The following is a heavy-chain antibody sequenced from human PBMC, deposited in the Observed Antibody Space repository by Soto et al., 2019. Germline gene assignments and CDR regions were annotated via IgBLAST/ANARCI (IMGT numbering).Heavy chain of an antibody. Sequence: GASVKVSCKASGCTFTSYGISWVRQAPGQGLEWMGWISAYNGNTNYAQKLQGRVTMTTDTSTSTAYMELRSLRSDDTAVYYCARATFVVVTAAMSYWGQGTLVTVSS. V-gene: IGHV1-18*01. CDR2: ISAYNGNT. CDR3: ARATFVVVTAAMSY. J-gene: IGHJ4*02. CDR1: GCTFTSYG. D-gene: IGHD2-2*01.